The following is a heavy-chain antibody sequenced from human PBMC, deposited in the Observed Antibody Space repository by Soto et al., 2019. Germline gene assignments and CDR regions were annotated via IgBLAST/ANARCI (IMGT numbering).Heavy chain of an antibody. CDR2: INPNSGGT. CDR1: GYTFTGYY. J-gene: IGHJ4*02. CDR3: ARVGYSYGYYFDY. V-gene: IGHV1-2*02. D-gene: IGHD5-18*01. Sequence: RASVKVSCKASGYTFTGYYMHWVRQAPGQGLEWMGWINPNSGGTNYAQKFQGRVTMTRDTSISTAYMELSRLRSDDTAVYYCARVGYSYGYYFDYWGQGTLVTVSS.